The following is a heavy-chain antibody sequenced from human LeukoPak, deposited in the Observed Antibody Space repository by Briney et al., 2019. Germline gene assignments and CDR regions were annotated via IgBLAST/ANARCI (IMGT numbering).Heavy chain of an antibody. D-gene: IGHD4-17*01. CDR1: GGSISSGGYY. J-gene: IGHJ4*02. CDR3: ARVDYGDYGGREYYFDY. Sequence: PSETLSLTCTVSGGSISSGGYYWSWIRQHPGQGLEWIGYIYYSGSTYYNPSLKSRVTISVDTSKNQFSLKLSSVTAADTAVYYGARVDYGDYGGREYYFDYWGQGTLVTVSS. V-gene: IGHV4-31*03. CDR2: IYYSGST.